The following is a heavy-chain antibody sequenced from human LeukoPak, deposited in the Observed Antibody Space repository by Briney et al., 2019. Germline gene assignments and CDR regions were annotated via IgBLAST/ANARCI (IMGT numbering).Heavy chain of an antibody. CDR1: GGSISSYY. D-gene: IGHD3-22*01. V-gene: IGHV4-59*01. J-gene: IGHJ4*02. CDR3: ARTDYYDSTQIDY. Sequence: SETLSLTCTVSGGSISSYYWSWIRQPPGKGLEWIGYIYYSGSTNYNPSLKSRVTISVDTSKNQFSLKLSSVTAADTAVYYCARTDYYDSTQIDYWGQGTLVTVSS. CDR2: IYYSGST.